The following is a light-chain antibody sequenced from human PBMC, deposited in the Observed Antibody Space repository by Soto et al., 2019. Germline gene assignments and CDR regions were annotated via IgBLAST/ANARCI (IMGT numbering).Light chain of an antibody. Sequence: QSVLTPPPSVSGAPGQRVTISCTGSSSNIGAGYDVHWYQQLPGTAPKLLIYGNSNRPSGVPDRFSGSKSGTSASLAITGLQAEDEADYYCQSYDSSLSGPVVFGGGTKVTVL. CDR3: QSYDSSLSGPVV. V-gene: IGLV1-40*01. CDR1: SSNIGAGYD. CDR2: GNS. J-gene: IGLJ2*01.